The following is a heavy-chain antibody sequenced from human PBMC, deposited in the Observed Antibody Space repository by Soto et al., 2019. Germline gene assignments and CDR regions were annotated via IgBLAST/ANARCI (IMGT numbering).Heavy chain of an antibody. V-gene: IGHV2-5*02. CDR1: GFSLTPDRVG. D-gene: IGHD1-26*01. CDR3: AHAYGGRSLY. CDR2: IYWDDSK. Sequence: QITLKESGPTLVKPTQTLTLTCTFSGFSLTPDRVGVGWIRQPPGEALEWLAVIYWDDSKTYRPSLESRLTITKDTSKNQVALTMTNMDSLDTATYYCAHAYGGRSLYWGQGTLVTVSS. J-gene: IGHJ4*02.